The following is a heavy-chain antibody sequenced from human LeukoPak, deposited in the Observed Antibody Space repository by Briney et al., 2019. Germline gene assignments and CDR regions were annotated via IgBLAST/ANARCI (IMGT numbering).Heavy chain of an antibody. D-gene: IGHD1-7*01. CDR1: GYTFTSYD. Sequence: ASVKVSCKASGYTFTSYDINWVRQATGQGLEWMGWMNPNSGNTVYAQKFQGRVTMTRNTSISTAYMEPSSMRSEDTAVYYCARGHQLELEDYWGQGTLVTVSS. CDR3: ARGHQLELEDY. V-gene: IGHV1-8*01. CDR2: MNPNSGNT. J-gene: IGHJ4*02.